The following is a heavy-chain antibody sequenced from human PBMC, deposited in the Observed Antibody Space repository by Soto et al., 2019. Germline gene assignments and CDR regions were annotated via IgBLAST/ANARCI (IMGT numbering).Heavy chain of an antibody. D-gene: IGHD3-10*01. CDR1: GYTFTSYD. J-gene: IGHJ6*02. V-gene: IGHV1-8*01. Sequence: ASVKVSCKASGYTFTSYDINWVRQATGQGLEWMGWMNPNSGNTGYAQKFQGRVTMTRNTSISTAYMELSSLRSEDTAVYYCAREGCSFGSGSYYAYYYYGMDVWGQGTTVTVSS. CDR2: MNPNSGNT. CDR3: AREGCSFGSGSYYAYYYYGMDV.